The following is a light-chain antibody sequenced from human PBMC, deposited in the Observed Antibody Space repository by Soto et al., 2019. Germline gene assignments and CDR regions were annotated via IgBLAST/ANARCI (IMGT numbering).Light chain of an antibody. CDR2: DVT. Sequence: QSVLTQPASVSGSPGQSIAISCTGSSSDVGIYNYVSWYQQHPGKVPKLIIYDVTNRASGDSNRFSGSESANTASLTVPRLQDEDDAYYYCSSYTTSSTRVFGTGTKVTVL. CDR1: SSDVGIYNY. CDR3: SSYTTSSTRV. J-gene: IGLJ1*01. V-gene: IGLV2-14*03.